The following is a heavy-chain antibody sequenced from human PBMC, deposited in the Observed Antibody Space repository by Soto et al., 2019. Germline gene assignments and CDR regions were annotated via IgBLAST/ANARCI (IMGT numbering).Heavy chain of an antibody. D-gene: IGHD3-10*01. CDR2: IYYSGST. V-gene: IGHV4-59*01. Sequence: QVQLQESGPGLVKPSETLSLTCTVSGGSISSYYWSWIRQPPGKGLEWIGYIYYSGSTNYNPSLKSRVTISVDTSKNQFSLKLSSVTAEDTAVYYCARASVLLWSPYYYGMDVWGQGTTVTVSS. J-gene: IGHJ6*02. CDR1: GGSISSYY. CDR3: ARASVLLWSPYYYGMDV.